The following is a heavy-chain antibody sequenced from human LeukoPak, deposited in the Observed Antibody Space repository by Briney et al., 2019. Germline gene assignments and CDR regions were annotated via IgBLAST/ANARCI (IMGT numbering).Heavy chain of an antibody. Sequence: SETLSLTCTVSGGSISSYYWSWIRQPPGKGLEWIGYIYYSGSTNYNPSLKSRVTISVDTSKNQFSLKLSSVTAADTAVYYCARHGSTVTTPPSIDYWGQGTLVTVSS. CDR1: GGSISSYY. V-gene: IGHV4-59*08. J-gene: IGHJ4*02. CDR2: IYYSGST. D-gene: IGHD4-4*01. CDR3: ARHGSTVTTPPSIDY.